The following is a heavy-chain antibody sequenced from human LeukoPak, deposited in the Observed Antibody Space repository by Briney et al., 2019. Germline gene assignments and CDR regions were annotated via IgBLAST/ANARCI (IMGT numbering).Heavy chain of an antibody. Sequence: SQTLSLTCSVSGGSISGGGYDWGWVRQHPGKGLEWIGYIYDSGSTYYNPSLKSRGTISVDTSKNQFSLKLSSVTAADTAVYYCARGQGYCSSTSCFSLDYFDYWGQGTLVTVSS. V-gene: IGHV4-31*03. CDR3: ARGQGYCSSTSCFSLDYFDY. J-gene: IGHJ4*02. CDR1: GGSISGGGYD. D-gene: IGHD2-2*01. CDR2: IYDSGST.